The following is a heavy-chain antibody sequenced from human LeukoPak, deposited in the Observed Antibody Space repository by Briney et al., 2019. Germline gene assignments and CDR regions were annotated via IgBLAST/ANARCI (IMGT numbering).Heavy chain of an antibody. CDR1: GFTVSSNY. J-gene: IGHJ5*02. CDR2: IYCGGST. V-gene: IGHV3-66*02. Sequence: GGSLRLSCAASGFTVSSNYMSWVRQAPGKGLEWVSVIYCGGSTYYADSVKGRFTISRDNSKNTLYLQMNSLRAEDTAVYYCAREVTGTTLANWFDPWGQGTLVTVSS. D-gene: IGHD1-7*01. CDR3: AREVTGTTLANWFDP.